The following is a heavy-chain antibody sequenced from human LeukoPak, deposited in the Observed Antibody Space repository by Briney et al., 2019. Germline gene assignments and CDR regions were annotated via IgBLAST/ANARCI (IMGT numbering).Heavy chain of an antibody. CDR1: GGSISSLY. CDR3: ARHFVTYPHYFDY. D-gene: IGHD2-21*01. CDR2: IYHSGTV. J-gene: IGHJ4*02. Sequence: PSETLSLTCSVSGGSISSLYWNWIRQPPGKGLEWIGFIYHSGTVTFNPSLKSRVTISVDTSKNQFSLRLSSVTAADTAVYYCARHFVTYPHYFDYWGQGTLVTVSS. V-gene: IGHV4-59*08.